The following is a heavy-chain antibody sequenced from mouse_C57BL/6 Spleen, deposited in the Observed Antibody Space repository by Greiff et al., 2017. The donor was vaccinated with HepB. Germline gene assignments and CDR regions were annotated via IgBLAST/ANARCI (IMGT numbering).Heavy chain of an antibody. Sequence: EVQLQQSGTVLARPGASVKMSCKTSGYTFTSYWMHWVKQRPGQGLEWIGAIYPGNSDTSYNQKFKGKAKLTAVTSASTAYMELSSLTNEDSAVYYCTGDYDGENYFDYWGQGTTPTVSS. D-gene: IGHD2-4*01. CDR2: IYPGNSDT. J-gene: IGHJ2*01. CDR1: GYTFTSYW. CDR3: TGDYDGENYFDY. V-gene: IGHV1-5*01.